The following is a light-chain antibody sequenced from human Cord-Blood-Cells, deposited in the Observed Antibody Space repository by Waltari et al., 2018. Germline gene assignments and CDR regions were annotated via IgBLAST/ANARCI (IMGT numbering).Light chain of an antibody. Sequence: QSALTQPRSVSGSPGQSVTISCTGTSSDVGGYNYVSWYQQHPGKAPKLMIYDVSKRPSGVPDRFAGYTAGNTASLTISGLEAEDEADYYCCSYAGSYTWVFGAGTKLTVL. J-gene: IGLJ3*02. CDR2: DVS. CDR1: SSDVGGYNY. V-gene: IGLV2-11*01. CDR3: CSYAGSYTWV.